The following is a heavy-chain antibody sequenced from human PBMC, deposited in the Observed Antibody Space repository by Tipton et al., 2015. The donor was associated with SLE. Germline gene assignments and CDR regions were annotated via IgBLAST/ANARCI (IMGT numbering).Heavy chain of an antibody. D-gene: IGHD2-15*01. V-gene: IGHV4-34*01. Sequence: LRLSCAVYGGSFSGYYWSWIRQPPGKGLEWIGEINHSGSTNYTPSLKSRVTISVDTSKNQFSLKLSSMTAADTAVYYCARGLTQSPDYWGQGTLVTVSS. J-gene: IGHJ4*02. CDR2: INHSGST. CDR1: GGSFSGYY. CDR3: ARGLTQSPDY.